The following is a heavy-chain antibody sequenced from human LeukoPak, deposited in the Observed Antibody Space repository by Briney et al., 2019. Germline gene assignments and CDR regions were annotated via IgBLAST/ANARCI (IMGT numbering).Heavy chain of an antibody. CDR1: GFTFSSYE. D-gene: IGHD3-22*01. V-gene: IGHV4-59*01. Sequence: GSLRLSCAASGFTFSSYEMNWVRQAPGKGLEWIGYIYYSGSTNYNPSLKSRVTISVDTSKNQFSLKLSSVTAADTAVYYCARGGKDIRITMIVVVANFDYWGQGTLVTVSS. CDR3: ARGGKDIRITMIVVVANFDY. CDR2: IYYSGST. J-gene: IGHJ4*02.